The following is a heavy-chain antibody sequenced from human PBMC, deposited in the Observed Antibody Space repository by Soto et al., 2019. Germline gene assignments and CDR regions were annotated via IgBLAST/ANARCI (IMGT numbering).Heavy chain of an antibody. D-gene: IGHD4-17*01. CDR3: ARENYGDYLNWFDP. CDR1: VFTFSSYS. V-gene: IGHV3-48*02. CDR2: ISSSSSTI. J-gene: IGHJ5*02. Sequence: HPGGSLRLSCAASVFTFSSYSMNWVRQAPGKGLEWVSYISSSSSTIYYADSVKGRFTISRDNAKNSLYLQMNSLRDEDTAVYYCARENYGDYLNWFDPWGQGTLVTVSS.